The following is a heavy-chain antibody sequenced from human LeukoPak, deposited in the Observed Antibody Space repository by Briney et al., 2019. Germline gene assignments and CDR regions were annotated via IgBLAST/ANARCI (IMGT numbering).Heavy chain of an antibody. J-gene: IGHJ4*02. D-gene: IGHD6-25*01. V-gene: IGHV4-59*01. CDR3: AVPRESSGDS. CDR1: GGSISSYY. CDR2: IYYSGST. Sequence: SETPSLTCTVSGGSISSYYWSWIRQPPGKGLEWIGYIYYSGSTNYNPSLKSRVTISVDTSKNQFSLKLSSVTAADTAVYYCAVPRESSGDSWGQGTLVTVSS.